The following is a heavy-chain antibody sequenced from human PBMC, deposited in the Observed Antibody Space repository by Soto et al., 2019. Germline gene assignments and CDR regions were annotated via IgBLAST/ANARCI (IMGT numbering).Heavy chain of an antibody. CDR3: AKDLVEGATSRPRWFDS. CDR1: GFTFSDYY. V-gene: IGHV3-11*01. CDR2: ISSSGSTI. D-gene: IGHD1-26*01. Sequence: GGSLRLSCAASGFTFSDYYMSWIRQAPGKGLEWVSYISSSGSTIYYADSVKGRFTISRDNSKNTLYLQMNSLRAEDTAVYYCAKDLVEGATSRPRWFDSWGQGSRVTVSS. J-gene: IGHJ5*01.